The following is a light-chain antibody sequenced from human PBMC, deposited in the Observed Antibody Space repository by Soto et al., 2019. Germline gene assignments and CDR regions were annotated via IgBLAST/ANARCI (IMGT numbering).Light chain of an antibody. CDR1: QSVSSSH. V-gene: IGKV3-20*01. CDR2: GAS. CDR3: QQNGSSVWT. Sequence: EIVLTQSPGTLSLSPGERATLSCRASQSVSSSHLAWYQQTPGQAPRLLIYGASSRASGIPDRFSGSGSGTDFTLTISRLEPEDFAVYYCQQNGSSVWTFGQGTKVEIK. J-gene: IGKJ1*01.